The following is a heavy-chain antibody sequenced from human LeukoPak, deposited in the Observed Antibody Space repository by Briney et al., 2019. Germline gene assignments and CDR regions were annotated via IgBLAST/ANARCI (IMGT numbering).Heavy chain of an antibody. D-gene: IGHD4-17*01. CDR2: IYYTGST. J-gene: IGHJ3*02. CDR1: GASISSHY. CDR3: ARPLFSDYYDAFHI. Sequence: SETLSLTCTVSGASISSHYWSWIRQPQGKGLEWIGFIYYTGSTIYNPSLKSRLTIFLDRSKNQFSLKLTSVTAADTAVYFCARPLFSDYYDAFHIWGQRTVVAVSS. V-gene: IGHV4-59*08.